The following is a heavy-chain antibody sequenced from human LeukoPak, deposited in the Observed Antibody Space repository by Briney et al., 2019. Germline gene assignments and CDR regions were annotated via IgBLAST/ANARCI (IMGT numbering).Heavy chain of an antibody. CDR3: ARAPSYNWLNGGNWFDP. J-gene: IGHJ5*02. D-gene: IGHD1-20*01. CDR2: INPSGGST. V-gene: IGHV1-46*01. Sequence: VASVKVSCKASGYTFTSYYMHWVRQAPGQGLEWMGIINPSGGSTSYAQKFQGRVTMTRDMSTSTVYMELSSLRSEDTAVYYCARAPSYNWLNGGNWFDPCGQGTLVTVSS. CDR1: GYTFTSYY.